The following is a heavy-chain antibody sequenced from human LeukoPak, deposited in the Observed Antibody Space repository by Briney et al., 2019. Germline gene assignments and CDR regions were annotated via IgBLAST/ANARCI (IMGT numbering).Heavy chain of an antibody. Sequence: SETLSLTCTVSGGSISSSSYYWGWIRQPPGTGLEWIGSIYYSGSTYYNPSLKSRVTISVDTSKNQFSLKLSSVTAADTAVYYCARARATGTTRPLFYYYYYMDVWGKGTTVTVSS. CDR2: IYYSGST. CDR1: GGSISSSSYY. D-gene: IGHD1-7*01. J-gene: IGHJ6*03. CDR3: ARARATGTTRPLFYYYYYMDV. V-gene: IGHV4-39*07.